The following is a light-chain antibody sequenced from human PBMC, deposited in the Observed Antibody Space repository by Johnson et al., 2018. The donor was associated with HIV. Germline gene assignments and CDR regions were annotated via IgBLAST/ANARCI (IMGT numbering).Light chain of an antibody. J-gene: IGLJ1*01. CDR1: IGNNY. CDR2: DNN. CDR3: ATWDSRLSAGHV. Sequence: QSVLTQPPSVSAAPGQKVTISCDIGNNYVSCHQQLPGTAPKLLIYDNNKRPSGIPDRISGSKSGTSATLGITGLQTGDEAHYYCATWDSRLSAGHVFGTGTKVTVL. V-gene: IGLV1-51*01.